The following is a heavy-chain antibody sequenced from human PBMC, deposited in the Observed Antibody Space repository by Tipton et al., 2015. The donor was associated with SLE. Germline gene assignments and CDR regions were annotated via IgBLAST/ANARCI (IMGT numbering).Heavy chain of an antibody. J-gene: IGHJ3*02. CDR2: IYYSGST. V-gene: IGHV4-59*08. CDR3: AREDWGWNAFDI. Sequence: TLSLTCAVYGGSFSGYYWSWIRQPPGKGLEWIGYIYYSGSTNYNPSLKSRVTISVDTSKNQFSLKLSSVTAADTAVYYCAREDWGWNAFDIWGQGTMVTVSS. D-gene: IGHD7-27*01. CDR1: GGSFSGYY.